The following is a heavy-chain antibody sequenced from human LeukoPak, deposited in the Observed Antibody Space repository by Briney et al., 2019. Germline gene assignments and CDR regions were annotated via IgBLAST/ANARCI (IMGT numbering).Heavy chain of an antibody. V-gene: IGHV3-9*01. CDR2: ISGNSGSI. J-gene: IGHJ5*02. CDR1: GFTLIIYA. D-gene: IGHD6-13*01. Sequence: PGGSLRLSCAAPGFTLIIYAMHWFRQAPGRGLEWVSGISGNSGSIGYADSVKGRFTISRDNAKNSLYLQMNSLRAEDTALYYCAKDIRSSWYGTGWFDPWGQGTLVTVSS. CDR3: AKDIRSSWYGTGWFDP.